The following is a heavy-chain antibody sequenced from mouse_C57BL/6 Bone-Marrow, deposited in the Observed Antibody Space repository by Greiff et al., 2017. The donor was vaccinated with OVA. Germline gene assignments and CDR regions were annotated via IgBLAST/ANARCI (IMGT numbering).Heavy chain of an antibody. D-gene: IGHD3-3*01. CDR1: GYTFTSYT. CDR3: ARGGRFAY. J-gene: IGHJ3*01. V-gene: IGHV1-4*01. CDR2: INPSSGYT. Sequence: QVHVKQSGAELARPGASVKMSCKASGYTFTSYTMHWVKQRPGQGLEWIGYINPSSGYTKYNQKFKDKATLTADKSSSTAYMQRSSLTSEDSAVYYCARGGRFAYWGQGTLVTVSA.